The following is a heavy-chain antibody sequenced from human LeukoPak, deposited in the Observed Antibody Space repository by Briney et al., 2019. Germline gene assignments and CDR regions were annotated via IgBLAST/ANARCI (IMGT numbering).Heavy chain of an antibody. D-gene: IGHD2-2*01. CDR1: GGSISSYD. CDR2: FDFNGST. CDR3: ARDLGSCSSTSCYSGYGMDV. V-gene: IGHV4-59*12. Sequence: LGTLSLTRAVSGGSISSYDCSWIRQTPGPGLGGFGYFDFNGSTNYNPSLKSRVTISVDTSKTQSSLKLSSVTAAGTAVYYCARDLGSCSSTSCYSGYGMDVWGQGTTVTVSS. J-gene: IGHJ6*02.